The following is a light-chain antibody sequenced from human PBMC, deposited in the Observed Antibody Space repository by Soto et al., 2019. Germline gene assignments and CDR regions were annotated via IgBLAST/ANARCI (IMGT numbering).Light chain of an antibody. CDR3: QQSYSTLAWT. V-gene: IGKV1-39*01. CDR1: QSISRF. CDR2: GAS. Sequence: DFQMTQSPSSLSAFVGDRVTITCRASQSISRFVNWYQQKPGKAPKLLVYGASTLYSGVPSRFSGSGSGTDFTLTISSLQPEDVATYYCQQSYSTLAWTFGQGTKVDIK. J-gene: IGKJ1*01.